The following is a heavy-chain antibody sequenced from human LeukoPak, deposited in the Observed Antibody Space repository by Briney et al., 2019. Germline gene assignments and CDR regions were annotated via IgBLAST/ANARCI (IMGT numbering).Heavy chain of an antibody. J-gene: IGHJ6*03. Sequence: GGSLRLSCAASGFTFSGSAMHWVRQASGKGLEWVGRIRSKANSYATAYAASVKGRFTISRDDSKNTAYLQMNSLKTEDTAVYYCTRSYGDQIPYYYYYYMDVWGKGTTVTVSS. V-gene: IGHV3-73*01. D-gene: IGHD4-17*01. CDR3: TRSYGDQIPYYYYYYMDV. CDR2: IRSKANSYAT. CDR1: GFTFSGSA.